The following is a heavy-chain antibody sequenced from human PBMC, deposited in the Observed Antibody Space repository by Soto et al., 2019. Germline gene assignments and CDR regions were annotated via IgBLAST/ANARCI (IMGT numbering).Heavy chain of an antibody. CDR2: ISGSGGST. D-gene: IGHD2-15*01. CDR3: VHKSEVVVVAATIDY. CDR1: GFTFSSYA. V-gene: IGHV3-23*01. Sequence: GGSLRLSCAASGFTFSSYAMSWVRQAPGKGLEWVSAISGSGGSTYYADSVKGRFTISRDNSKNTLYLQMNSLRAEDTAVYYCVHKSEVVVVAATIDYWGQGTLVTVSS. J-gene: IGHJ4*02.